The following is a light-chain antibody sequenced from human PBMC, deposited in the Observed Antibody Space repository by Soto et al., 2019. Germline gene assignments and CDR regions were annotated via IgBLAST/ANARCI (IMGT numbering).Light chain of an antibody. CDR3: SSYRTSNAAVV. J-gene: IGLJ2*01. CDR2: DVS. CDR1: SSDIGDYNY. V-gene: IGLV2-14*03. Sequence: QSVLTQPASVSGSPGQSIAISCTGTSSDIGDYNYVSWYQQHPGKAPKLIIYDVSDRPSGVSNRFSGSKSGNTASLTISGLQAEDEADYHCSSYRTSNAAVVFGGGTKVTVL.